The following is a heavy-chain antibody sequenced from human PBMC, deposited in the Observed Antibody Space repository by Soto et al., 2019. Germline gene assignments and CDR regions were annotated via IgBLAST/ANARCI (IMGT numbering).Heavy chain of an antibody. CDR1: GYPFSSYD. Sequence: GASVKVSCKASGYPFSSYDISWVRQAPGQGLEWMGWISTYNGDTNYAQNLQGRITMTTDTSTKTAFMELRSLGSDYTAVYYCARDLRGNSNWGQGTLVTVSS. CDR2: ISTYNGDT. CDR3: ARDLRGNSN. V-gene: IGHV1-18*01. D-gene: IGHD4-4*01. J-gene: IGHJ4*02.